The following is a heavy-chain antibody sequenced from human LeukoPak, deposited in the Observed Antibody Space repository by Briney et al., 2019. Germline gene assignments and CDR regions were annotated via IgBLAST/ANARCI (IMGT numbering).Heavy chain of an antibody. CDR3: GGGLYSGSYYGRHNWFDR. J-gene: IGHJ5*01. D-gene: IGHD1-26*01. CDR2: MNPNSGNT. V-gene: IGHV1-8*03. CDR1: GYTFTSYD. Sequence: ASVKVSCKASGYTFTSYDINWVRQAHGQGLEWMGWMNPNSGNTGNAKQLLDRVTITRNTSIITAYIVLRSLRSEAATVYYCGGGLYSGSYYGRHNWFDRGGQGTLVTVS.